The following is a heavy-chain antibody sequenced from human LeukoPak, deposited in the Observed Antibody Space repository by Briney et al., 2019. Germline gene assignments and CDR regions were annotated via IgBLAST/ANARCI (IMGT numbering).Heavy chain of an antibody. CDR2: IRSKAYGGTT. V-gene: IGHV3-49*04. CDR3: TVATGYYYYGMDV. Sequence: PGRSLRLSCTASGFTFGDYAMSWVRQAPGKGLEWVGFIRSKAYGGTTEYAASVKGRFTISRDDSRSIAYLQMNSLKTEDTAVYYCTVATGYYYYGMDVWGQGTTVTVSS. D-gene: IGHD2-15*01. J-gene: IGHJ6*02. CDR1: GFTFGDYA.